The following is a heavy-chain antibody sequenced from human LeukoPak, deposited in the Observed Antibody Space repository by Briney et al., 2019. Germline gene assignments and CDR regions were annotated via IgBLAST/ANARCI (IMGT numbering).Heavy chain of an antibody. V-gene: IGHV3-23*01. J-gene: IGHJ4*02. CDR1: GFTFSTYA. Sequence: PGGSLRLSCAASGFTFSTYAMAWVRRAPGKGLEWVSGISASGDTTYYGDSVKGRFIISKDYSKNTLYLQMNGLRAEDTAIYYCASRPRSTVVAPWDYWGQGTLVTVSS. CDR3: ASRPRSTVVAPWDY. D-gene: IGHD3-22*01. CDR2: ISASGDTT.